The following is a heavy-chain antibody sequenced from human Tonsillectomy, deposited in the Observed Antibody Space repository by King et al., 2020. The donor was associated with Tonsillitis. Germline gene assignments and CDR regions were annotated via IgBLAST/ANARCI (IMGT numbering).Heavy chain of an antibody. D-gene: IGHD4/OR15-4a*01. V-gene: IGHV1-18*04. Sequence: QLVQSGAEVKKAGASVKVSCKASGYTFTNYGISWVRQAPGQGLEWMGWISVHTGKRKYAQKMQGRVTMTTETSTSTAYMELRSLRSDDTAVYFCSRDDYEDSFGGMDVGGQGTTVTVPS. CDR2: ISVHTGKR. CDR1: GYTFTNYG. J-gene: IGHJ6*02. CDR3: SRDDYEDSFGGMDV.